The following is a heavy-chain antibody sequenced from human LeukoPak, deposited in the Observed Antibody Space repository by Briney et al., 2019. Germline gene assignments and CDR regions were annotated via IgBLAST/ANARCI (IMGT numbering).Heavy chain of an antibody. CDR2: ISWNSGSI. CDR3: AKGKKITVAGLFDC. V-gene: IGHV3-9*01. CDR1: GFTFDDYA. J-gene: IGHJ4*02. D-gene: IGHD6-19*01. Sequence: GRSLRLSCAASGFTFDDYAMHWVRQVPGKGLEWVSGISWNSGSIGYADSVKGRLTISRDNAKNSLYLHMNSLSAEDTALYYCAKGKKITVAGLFDCWGQGTLVTVSS.